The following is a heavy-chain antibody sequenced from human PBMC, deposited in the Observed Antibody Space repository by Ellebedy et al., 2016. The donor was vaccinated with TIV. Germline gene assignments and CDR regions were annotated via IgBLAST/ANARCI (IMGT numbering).Heavy chain of an antibody. J-gene: IGHJ3*02. D-gene: IGHD3-3*01. V-gene: IGHV3-23*01. Sequence: GESLKISCAASGFTFGSYAMSWVRQAPGKGLEWVSAISGSGGSTYYADSVKGRFTIARDNFKDTLYLQMKSLRADDTALYYCARLEKTALGTFEIWGQGAMVTVS. CDR3: ARLEKTALGTFEI. CDR1: GFTFGSYA. CDR2: ISGSGGST.